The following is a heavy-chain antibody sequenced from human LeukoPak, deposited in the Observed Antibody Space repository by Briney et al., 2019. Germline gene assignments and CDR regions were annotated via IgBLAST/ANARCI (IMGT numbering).Heavy chain of an antibody. CDR2: IRSKANGYTT. CDR3: TRLAGGDAFDI. Sequence: PGGSLKLSCAASGFTFSGSAMHWVRQAPGKGLEWVGRIRSKANGYTTAYGASVKGRFTISRDDLKRTTYVQMKSLKIEDTAVYYCTRLAGGDAFDIWGPGTIVTVSS. CDR1: GFTFSGSA. D-gene: IGHD2-15*01. V-gene: IGHV3-73*01. J-gene: IGHJ3*02.